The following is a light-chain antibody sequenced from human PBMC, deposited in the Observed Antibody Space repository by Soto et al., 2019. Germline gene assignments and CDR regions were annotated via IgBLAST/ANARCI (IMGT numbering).Light chain of an antibody. CDR1: SSDVGGYNY. CDR3: CSYAGSYTYV. V-gene: IGLV2-11*01. CDR2: DVT. Sequence: QSALTQPRSVSGSRGQSVTVSCTGTSSDVGGYNYVSWFQHHPGKAPKLMIYDVTKRPSGVPDRFSGSKSGNTASLTISGLQAEDEADYYCCSYAGSYTYVFGTGTKVTVL. J-gene: IGLJ1*01.